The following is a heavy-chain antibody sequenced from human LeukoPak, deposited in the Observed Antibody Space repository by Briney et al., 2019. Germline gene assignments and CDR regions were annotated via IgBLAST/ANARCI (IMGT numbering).Heavy chain of an antibody. Sequence: KPSETLSLTCTVSGGSVSGSFWSWIRQPAGKGLEWIGRVYSSGSTSYNPSLKSRVTMSIDTSQNQFSLKLSSVTAADTAVYYCAGVSLYNGYDYLDYWGQGTLVTVSA. J-gene: IGHJ4*02. CDR1: GGSVSGSF. V-gene: IGHV4-4*07. CDR3: AGVSLYNGYDYLDY. CDR2: VYSSGST. D-gene: IGHD5-12*01.